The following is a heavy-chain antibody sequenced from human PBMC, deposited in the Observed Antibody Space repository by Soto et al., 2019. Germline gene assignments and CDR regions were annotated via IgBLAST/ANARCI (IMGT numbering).Heavy chain of an antibody. D-gene: IGHD4-17*01. CDR3: ARADYGDQTYFDY. V-gene: IGHV1-69*02. J-gene: IGHJ4*02. Sequence: QVQLVQSGAEVQKPGSSVKVSCKASGGTFSSYTISWVRQAPGQGLEWMGRIIPILGIANYAQKFQGRVTITADKSTSTAYMELSSLRSEDTAVYYCARADYGDQTYFDYWGQGTLVTVSS. CDR1: GGTFSSYT. CDR2: IIPILGIA.